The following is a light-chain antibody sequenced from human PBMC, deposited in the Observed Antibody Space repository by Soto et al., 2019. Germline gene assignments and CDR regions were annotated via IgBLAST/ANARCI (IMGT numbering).Light chain of an antibody. CDR2: GAS. V-gene: IGKV1-39*01. CDR3: QLTYSTPLT. CDR1: QSIGTD. Sequence: DIQMTQSPSSLSASLGDRVSITCRASQSIGTDLNWYQQKPGKAPKLLISGASTLQVLVPSRFSGCVSGTVFTLTISSLQPGDLATYFCQLTYSTPLTFAQGTKVDI. J-gene: IGKJ1*01.